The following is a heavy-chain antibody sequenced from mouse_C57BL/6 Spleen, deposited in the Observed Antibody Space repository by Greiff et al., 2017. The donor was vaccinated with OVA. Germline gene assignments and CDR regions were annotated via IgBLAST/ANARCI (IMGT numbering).Heavy chain of an antibody. CDR3: ARGGGNVYYYAMDY. Sequence: VQLQQSGPELVKPGDSVKISCKASGYSFTGYFMNWVMQSHGKSLEWIGRINPYNGDTFYNQKFKGKATLTVDKSSSTAHMELRSLTSEDSAVYYCARGGGNVYYYAMDYWGQGTSVTVSS. V-gene: IGHV1-20*01. CDR1: GYSFTGYF. D-gene: IGHD1-1*02. J-gene: IGHJ4*01. CDR2: INPYNGDT.